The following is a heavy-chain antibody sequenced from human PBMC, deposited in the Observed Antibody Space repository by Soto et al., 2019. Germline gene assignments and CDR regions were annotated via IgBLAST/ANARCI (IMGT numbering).Heavy chain of an antibody. CDR3: AALSYGSGFIDE. Sequence: PSETLSLTCAVSGGSISISNWWSWVHQPPGKGLEWIGEVFHSGSTNYNPSLKSRLTISVDKSKNQFSLKLTSVTAADTAVYYCAALSYGSGFIDEWGQGTLVTVSS. J-gene: IGHJ4*02. V-gene: IGHV4-4*02. D-gene: IGHD3-3*01. CDR2: VFHSGST. CDR1: GGSISISNW.